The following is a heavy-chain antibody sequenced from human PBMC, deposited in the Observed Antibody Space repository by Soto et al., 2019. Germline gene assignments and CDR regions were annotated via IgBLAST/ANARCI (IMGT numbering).Heavy chain of an antibody. Sequence: PGGSLRLSCAASGFTFSHYAMTWVRQAPGKGLGWVSSVSGRGGSTKYADSVKDRFTISRDNSKNTLYLQMNSLRAEDTAIYYCAKDSTVTTSLYFYYYGFDVWGQGTTVTVSS. CDR3: AKDSTVTTSLYFYYYGFDV. J-gene: IGHJ6*02. CDR1: GFTFSHYA. D-gene: IGHD4-17*01. CDR2: VSGRGGST. V-gene: IGHV3-23*01.